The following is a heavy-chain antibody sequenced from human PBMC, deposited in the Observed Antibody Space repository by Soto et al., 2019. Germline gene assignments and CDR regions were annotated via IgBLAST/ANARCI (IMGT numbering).Heavy chain of an antibody. CDR1: GGSISSGNYY. Sequence: PSETLSLTCTVSGGSISSGNYYWSWIRQHPGKGLEWIGYIYYSGSPYYNPSLKSRVTISVDTSKNQFSLKLSSVTAADTAVYYCARGRMVRGIDYWGQGTLVTVSS. CDR2: IYYSGSP. V-gene: IGHV4-31*03. J-gene: IGHJ4*02. D-gene: IGHD3-10*01. CDR3: ARGRMVRGIDY.